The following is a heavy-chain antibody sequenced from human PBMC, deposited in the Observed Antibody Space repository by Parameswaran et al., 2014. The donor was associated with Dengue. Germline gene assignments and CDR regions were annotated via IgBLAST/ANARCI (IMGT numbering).Heavy chain of an antibody. V-gene: IGHV1-46*01. J-gene: IGHJ6*02. CDR2: INPSGGTT. CDR3: ARLDYYYLYGMEL. Sequence: WVRQAPGQGLEWMGIINPSGGTTSYAQKFQDRVTMTRDTSTSTVYMELRSLRYEDTAVYYCARLDYYYLYGMELWGQGTTVTVSS.